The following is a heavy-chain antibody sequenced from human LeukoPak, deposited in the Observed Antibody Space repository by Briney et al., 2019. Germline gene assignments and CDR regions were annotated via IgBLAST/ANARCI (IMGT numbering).Heavy chain of an antibody. CDR1: GYTFTRYG. Sequence: ASVKVSCKASGYTFTRYGTTWVRQAPGQGLEWMGWISAYNGKTDHAEKFQGRLRMTTDTSTSTAYMELMSLRSDDTAVYYCAREGLGVAVRSNWFDPWGQGTLVTVSS. CDR2: ISAYNGKT. J-gene: IGHJ5*02. CDR3: AREGLGVAVRSNWFDP. V-gene: IGHV1-18*01. D-gene: IGHD3-3*01.